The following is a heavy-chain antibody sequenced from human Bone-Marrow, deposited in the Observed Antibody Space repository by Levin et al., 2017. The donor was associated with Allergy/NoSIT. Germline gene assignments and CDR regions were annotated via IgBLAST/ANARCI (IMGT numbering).Heavy chain of an antibody. CDR1: GYSFTDYT. Sequence: GESLKISCRASGYSFTDYTINWVRQAPGQGLEWVGWINTNTGNPTYDQGFTGRFGFSLDSSVSTAYLQIISLKAEDTAVYYCARGALYDLLDYWGQGTLVTVSS. J-gene: IGHJ4*02. CDR2: INTNTGNP. V-gene: IGHV7-4-1*02. D-gene: IGHD3-16*01. CDR3: ARGALYDLLDY.